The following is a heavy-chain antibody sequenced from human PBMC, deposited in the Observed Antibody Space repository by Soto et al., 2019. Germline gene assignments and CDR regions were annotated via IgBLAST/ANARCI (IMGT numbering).Heavy chain of an antibody. V-gene: IGHV4-30-4*01. CDR2: SSPRGPA. D-gene: IGHD3-9*01. CDR3: ARGHYDVFTGFYVRYFDY. CDR1: GGSFRGDDYF. J-gene: IGHJ4*02. Sequence: QVQLQESGPGLVKPSQTLSLSCLFSGGSFRGDDYFWSWIRKPPGKPLECMGYSSPRGPAYYNPSLKSRLAMSIDTSKKPFPRRLRSVTAADTATYYCARGHYDVFTGFYVRYFDYWGRGTRVTVSS.